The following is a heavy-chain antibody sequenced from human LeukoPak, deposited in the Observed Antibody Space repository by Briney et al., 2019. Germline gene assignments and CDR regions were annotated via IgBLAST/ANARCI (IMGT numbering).Heavy chain of an antibody. CDR1: GRTFSSYA. D-gene: IGHD2-15*01. V-gene: IGHV1-69*04. J-gene: IGHJ6*02. Sequence: SVKVSCKASGRTFSSYAISWVRQAPGQGLEWMGRIIPILGIANYAQKFQGRVTITADKSTSTAYMELSCLRSEDTAVYYCARDRYCSGGSCYSYYYGMDVWGQGTTVTVSS. CDR3: ARDRYCSGGSCYSYYYGMDV. CDR2: IIPILGIA.